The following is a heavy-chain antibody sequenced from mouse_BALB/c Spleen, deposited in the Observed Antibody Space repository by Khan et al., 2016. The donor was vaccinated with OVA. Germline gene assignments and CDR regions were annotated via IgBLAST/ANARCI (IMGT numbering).Heavy chain of an antibody. CDR2: ITPNNGGT. V-gene: IGHV1-18*01. J-gene: IGHJ3*01. CDR3: ARGGFGSPFAY. D-gene: IGHD1-1*01. CDR1: GYTFTDYN. Sequence: VRLQQSGPELVKPGASVKIPCKASGYTFTDYNMDWVKQSHGKSLEWIGDITPNNGGTIYNQKFKGKATLTVDKSSSTAYMELRSLTSEDTAVYYWARGGFGSPFAYWGQGTLVTVSA.